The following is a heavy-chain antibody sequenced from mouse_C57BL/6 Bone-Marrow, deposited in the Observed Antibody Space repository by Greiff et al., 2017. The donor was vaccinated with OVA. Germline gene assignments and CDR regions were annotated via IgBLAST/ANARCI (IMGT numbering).Heavy chain of an antibody. CDR3: ARGRLRLFDY. CDR1: GFTFSSYA. V-gene: IGHV5-4*01. CDR2: ISDGGSYT. Sequence: EVQRVESGGGLVKPGGSLKLSCAASGFTFSSYAMSWVRQTPEKRLEWVATISDGGSYTYYPDNVKGRFTISRDNAKNNLYLQMSHLKSEDTAMYYCARGRLRLFDYWGQGTTLTVSS. D-gene: IGHD2-2*01. J-gene: IGHJ2*01.